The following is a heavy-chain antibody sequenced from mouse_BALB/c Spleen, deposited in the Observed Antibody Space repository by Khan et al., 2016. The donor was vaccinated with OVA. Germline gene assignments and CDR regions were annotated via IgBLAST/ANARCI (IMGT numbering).Heavy chain of an antibody. CDR3: ARSCYGSFAY. Sequence: VQLQQPGPEQVKPGASVKISCRASGYTFTDYIMDWVKQSHGKSLEWIGYIYPNNGDTGYNQKFKTKATLTVDNSSSTAYMELRSLTSEDSAVYYCARSCYGSFAYWGQGTLVTVSA. J-gene: IGHJ3*01. D-gene: IGHD1-2*01. CDR2: IYPNNGDT. CDR1: GYTFTDYI. V-gene: IGHV1S29*02.